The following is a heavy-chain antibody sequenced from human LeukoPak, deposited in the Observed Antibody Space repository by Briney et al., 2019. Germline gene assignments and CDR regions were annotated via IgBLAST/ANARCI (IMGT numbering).Heavy chain of an antibody. CDR1: GGSISSSSYY. V-gene: IGHV4-39*07. CDR3: ARSPTAQAYYFDY. CDR2: IYYSGST. D-gene: IGHD4-17*01. Sequence: SETLSLTCTVSGGSISSSSYYWGWIRQPPGKGLEWIGSIYYSGSTYYNPSLKSRVTISVDTSKNQFSLKLSSVTAADTAVYYCARSPTAQAYYFDYWGQGTLVTVSS. J-gene: IGHJ4*02.